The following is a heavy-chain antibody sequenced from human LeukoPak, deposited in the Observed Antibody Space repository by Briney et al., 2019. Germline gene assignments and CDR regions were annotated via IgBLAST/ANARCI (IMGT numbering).Heavy chain of an antibody. CDR1: GFTFRIYA. CDR2: ISGSDAST. Sequence: PGSSLRLSCAASGFTFRIYAMSWVRQAPGKGLEWVSGISGSDASTFYADSVMGRFTISRDNSTNTLYLQMNNVRAEDAAIYFCARRGSEWNSYFYPMDVWGQGTTVTVSS. D-gene: IGHD3-3*01. CDR3: ARRGSEWNSYFYPMDV. J-gene: IGHJ6*02. V-gene: IGHV3-23*01.